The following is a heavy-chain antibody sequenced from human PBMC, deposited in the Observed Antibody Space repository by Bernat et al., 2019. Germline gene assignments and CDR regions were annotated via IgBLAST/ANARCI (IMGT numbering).Heavy chain of an antibody. Sequence: QVQLVESGGGVVQPGRSLRLSCAASGFTFSSYAMHWVRQAPGKGLEWVAVISYDGSNKYYADSVKGRFTISRDNSKNTLYLQMNSLRAEDTAVYYCARDGGYYYDGSGCCPGPYFDCWGQGTLVTVSS. D-gene: IGHD3-22*01. J-gene: IGHJ4*02. CDR3: ARDGGYYYDGSGCCPGPYFDC. CDR1: GFTFSSYA. V-gene: IGHV3-30-3*01. CDR2: ISYDGSNK.